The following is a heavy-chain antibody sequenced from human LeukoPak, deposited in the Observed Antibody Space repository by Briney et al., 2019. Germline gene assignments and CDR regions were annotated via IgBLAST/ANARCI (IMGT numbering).Heavy chain of an antibody. V-gene: IGHV3-23*01. J-gene: IGHJ5*02. CDR2: ISGSGVSK. CDR3: AKISPYYYDSSRYYP. Sequence: GGSLRLSCAASGFTFSSSAMSWVRQAPGKGLGWVSAISGSGVSKYYADSVKGRFTISIDNSKNTVYLQMNGLRAEDTAVYYCAKISPYYYDSSRYYPWGQGTLVTVSS. D-gene: IGHD3-22*01. CDR1: GFTFSSSA.